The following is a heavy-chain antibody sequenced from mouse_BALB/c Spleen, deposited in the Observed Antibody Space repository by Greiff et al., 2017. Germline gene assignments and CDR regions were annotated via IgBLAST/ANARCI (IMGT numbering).Heavy chain of an antibody. V-gene: IGHV5-12-2*01. CDR2: ISNGGGST. Sequence: EVKLVESGGGLVQPGGSLKLSCAASGFTFSSYTMSWVRQTPEKRLEWVAYISNGGGSTYYPDTVKGRFTISRDNAKNTLYLQMSSLKSEDTAMYYCARHRYDVYYAMDYWGQGTSVTVSA. J-gene: IGHJ4*01. CDR3: ARHRYDVYYAMDY. D-gene: IGHD2-14*01. CDR1: GFTFSSYT.